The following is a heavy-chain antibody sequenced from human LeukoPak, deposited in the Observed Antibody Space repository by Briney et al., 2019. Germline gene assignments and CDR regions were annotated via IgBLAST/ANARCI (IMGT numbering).Heavy chain of an antibody. V-gene: IGHV3-48*02. CDR1: RFTFSSYS. CDR3: ASSGSYRFDY. J-gene: IGHJ4*02. Sequence: GGSLRLSCAASRFTFSSYSMNWVRQAPGKGLEWVSHITASGTAMFYADSVKGRFTISRDNAKNSLYLQMNSLRDEDTAVYYCASSGSYRFDYWGQGTLVTVSS. D-gene: IGHD1-26*01. CDR2: ITASGTAM.